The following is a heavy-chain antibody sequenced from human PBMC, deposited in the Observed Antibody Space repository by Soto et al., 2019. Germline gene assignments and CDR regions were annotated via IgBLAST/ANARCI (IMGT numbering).Heavy chain of an antibody. CDR1: GFTFSSYY. J-gene: IGHJ5*02. CDR2: VNEDGSEK. Sequence: EVQLVESGGGLVQPGGSLRLSCAASGFTFSSYYMSWVRQAQGKGLEWVANVNEDGSEKYYVDSVKGRFTVSRDNAENSLYLQMNSLRAEDTAVYYCAKRFPHHWGQGTLVTVSS. CDR3: AKRFPHH. V-gene: IGHV3-7*03. D-gene: IGHD3-10*01.